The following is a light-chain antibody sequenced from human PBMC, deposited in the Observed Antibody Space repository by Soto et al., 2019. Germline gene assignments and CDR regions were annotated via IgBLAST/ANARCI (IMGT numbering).Light chain of an antibody. CDR2: LGS. J-gene: IGKJ4*01. Sequence: IGMTQSPLSLPVTPGEPASISCRSSQSLLHSNGYNYLDWYLQKPGQSPQLLVYLGSNRASGVPDRFSGSGSGTDFTLKISRVEAEDVGVYYCMRALQTPLTFGGGTKVEIK. CDR1: QSLLHSNGYNY. CDR3: MRALQTPLT. V-gene: IGKV2-28*01.